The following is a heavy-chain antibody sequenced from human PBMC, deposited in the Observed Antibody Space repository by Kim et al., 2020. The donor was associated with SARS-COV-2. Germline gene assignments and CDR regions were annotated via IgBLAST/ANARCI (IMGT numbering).Heavy chain of an antibody. CDR3: ARQGWLQFLGEGWFDY. CDR1: GGTFSSYA. V-gene: IGHV1-69*13. D-gene: IGHD5-12*01. CDR2: IIPIFGTA. Sequence: SVKVSCKASGGTFSSYAISWVRQAPGQGLEWMGGIIPIFGTANYAQKFQGRVTITADESTSTAYMELSSLRSEDTAVYYCARQGWLQFLGEGWFDYWGQGTLVTVSS. J-gene: IGHJ4*02.